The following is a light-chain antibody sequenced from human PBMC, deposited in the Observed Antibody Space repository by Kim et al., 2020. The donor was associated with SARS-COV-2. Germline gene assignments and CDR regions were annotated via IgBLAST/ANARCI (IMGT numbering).Light chain of an antibody. V-gene: IGKV1-5*03. Sequence: APVGDNVPLTCRARQTFSGWLAWYQQKPGKAPKLLIYKTSTLESEVPSRFSGSGSGTEFLLTISGLQPDDVATYYCQQHNTYSGTFGPGTKVDIK. J-gene: IGKJ1*01. CDR1: QTFSGW. CDR3: QQHNTYSGT. CDR2: KTS.